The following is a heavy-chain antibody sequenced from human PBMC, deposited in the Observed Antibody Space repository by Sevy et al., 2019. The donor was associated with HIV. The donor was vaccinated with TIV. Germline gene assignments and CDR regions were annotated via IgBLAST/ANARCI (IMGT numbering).Heavy chain of an antibody. Sequence: ASVKVSCKASGGTFSTYAISWVRQAPGQGLEWMGGIIPIFDTANYAQKFQGRVTITADESTSTAYMELSSLRSEDTAVYYCARDEDSSGADRYFDYWGQGTLVTVSS. J-gene: IGHJ4*02. CDR1: GGTFSTYA. V-gene: IGHV1-69*13. CDR2: IIPIFDTA. D-gene: IGHD6-19*01. CDR3: ARDEDSSGADRYFDY.